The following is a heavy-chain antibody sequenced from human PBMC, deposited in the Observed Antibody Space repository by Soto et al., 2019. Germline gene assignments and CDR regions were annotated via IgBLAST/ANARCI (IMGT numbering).Heavy chain of an antibody. D-gene: IGHD3-3*02. V-gene: IGHV4-61*01. CDR3: ARENELDWFDP. Sequence: KPSETLSLTCTVSGGSVSSGSYYWSWIRQPPGKGLEWIGYIYYSGSTNYNPSLKSRVTISVDTSKNQFSLKLSSVTAADTAVYYCARENELDWFDPWGQGTLVTVSS. J-gene: IGHJ5*02. CDR1: GGSVSSGSYY. CDR2: IYYSGST.